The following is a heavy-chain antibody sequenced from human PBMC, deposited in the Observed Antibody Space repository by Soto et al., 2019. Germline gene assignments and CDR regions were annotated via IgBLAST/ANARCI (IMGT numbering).Heavy chain of an antibody. D-gene: IGHD5-18*01. CDR1: GYTFTSYA. V-gene: IGHV1-3*01. J-gene: IGHJ4*02. Sequence: VASVKVSCKASGYTFTSYAMHWVRQAPGQRLEWMGWINAGNGNTKYSQKFQGRVTITRDTSASTAYMELSSLRSEDTAVYYCARNQDTAMVMPDYWGQGTLVTVSS. CDR3: ARNQDTAMVMPDY. CDR2: INAGNGNT.